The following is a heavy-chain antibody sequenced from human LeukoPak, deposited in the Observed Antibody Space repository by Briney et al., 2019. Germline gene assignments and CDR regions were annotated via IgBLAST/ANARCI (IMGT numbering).Heavy chain of an antibody. Sequence: GGTLRLSCAASGFTFSSYGMGWVRQAPGKGLEWVSSISGGSTYYADSRKGRFTISRDNSKNTLHLQMNSLRAEDTAVYYCAELGITMIGGVWGKGTTVTISS. J-gene: IGHJ6*04. CDR2: ISGGST. CDR1: GFTFSSYG. V-gene: IGHV3-38-3*01. D-gene: IGHD3-10*02. CDR3: AELGITMIGGV.